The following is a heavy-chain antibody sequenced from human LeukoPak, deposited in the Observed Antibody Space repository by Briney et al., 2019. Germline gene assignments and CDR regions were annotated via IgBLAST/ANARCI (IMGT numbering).Heavy chain of an antibody. CDR1: GGTFSSYA. J-gene: IGHJ4*02. CDR2: IIPIFGTA. CDR3: ARCHSTTVVTQSFDY. V-gene: IGHV1-69*13. Sequence: GASVKVSCKASGGTFSSYAISWVRQAPGQGLEWMGGIIPIFGTANYAQKFQGRVTITADESTSTAYMELSSLRSEDTAVYYCARCHSTTVVTQSFDYWGQGTLVTVSS. D-gene: IGHD4-23*01.